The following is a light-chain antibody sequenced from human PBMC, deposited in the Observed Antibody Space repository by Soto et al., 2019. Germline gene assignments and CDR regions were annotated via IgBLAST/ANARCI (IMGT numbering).Light chain of an antibody. V-gene: IGLV2-23*01. Sequence: ALPQPAYLAQPPGHPITISCTGTSSYVGSYNLVSWYQKHPGKAPKLMIYEDSKRPSGVSNRFSGSKSGNTASLTISGLQTEEEADDYCCSYAGSSTWVFGGGTKVT. J-gene: IGLJ2*01. CDR3: CSYAGSSTWV. CDR2: EDS. CDR1: SSYVGSYNL.